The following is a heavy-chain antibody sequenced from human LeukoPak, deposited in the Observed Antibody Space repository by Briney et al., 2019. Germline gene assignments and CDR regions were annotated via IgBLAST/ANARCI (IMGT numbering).Heavy chain of an antibody. CDR3: ARLSNLYYYGSGSFWFDP. V-gene: IGHV1-3*01. D-gene: IGHD3-10*01. CDR1: GYTFTSYA. J-gene: IGHJ5*02. Sequence: ASVKVSCKASGYTFTSYAMHWVRQAPGQRLEWMGWINAGNGNTKYSQEFQGRVTITRDTSASTAYMELRSLRSDDTAVYYCARLSNLYYYGSGSFWFDPWGQGTLVTVSS. CDR2: INAGNGNT.